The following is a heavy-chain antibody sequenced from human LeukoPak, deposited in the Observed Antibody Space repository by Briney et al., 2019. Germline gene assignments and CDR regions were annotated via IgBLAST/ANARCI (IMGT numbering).Heavy chain of an antibody. J-gene: IGHJ3*02. Sequence: GRCLRPACAAAGFSFSMYGMRWVRQAPGKWLEWVAIIWYDGSHKNYTDSVKGPLTISRDNSNNTLYLQMNRLRAEDTAVYYCAKGADVSGSYSDTFCTWGQGTMVSASS. V-gene: IGHV3-33*06. CDR3: AKGADVSGSYSDTFCT. D-gene: IGHD1-26*01. CDR2: IWYDGSHK. CDR1: GFSFSMYG.